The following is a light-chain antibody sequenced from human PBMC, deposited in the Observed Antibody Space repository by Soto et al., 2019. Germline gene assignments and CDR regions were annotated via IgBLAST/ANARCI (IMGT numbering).Light chain of an antibody. J-gene: IGKJ1*01. Sequence: EIQMTQSPSILSVSVGDRVTITCRASQSISNSLAWYQHRPGTAPKLLIYDASTLENGVPSRSSGSGSGTEFTLTISSLQPDDSATYYCQQYSYYRTFGQGTKVDI. CDR3: QQYSYYRT. CDR1: QSISNS. V-gene: IGKV1-5*01. CDR2: DAS.